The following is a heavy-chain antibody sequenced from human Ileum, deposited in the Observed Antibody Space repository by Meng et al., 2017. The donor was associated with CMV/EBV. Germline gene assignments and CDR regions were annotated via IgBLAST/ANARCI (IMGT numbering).Heavy chain of an antibody. CDR2: IRFYGSNK. CDR3: AKDLGRCSSTSCSKPAWYYGMDV. V-gene: IGHV3-30*02. J-gene: IGHJ6*02. CDR1: GFSFSTYD. D-gene: IGHD2-2*01. Sequence: GGSLRLSCAASGFSFSTYDMHWVRQAPGKGLQWVAFIRFYGSNKSYADSVKGRFTISRDNSRNTLFLQMNSLSAEDTGLYYCAKDLGRCSSTSCSKPAWYYGMDVWGQGTTVTVSS.